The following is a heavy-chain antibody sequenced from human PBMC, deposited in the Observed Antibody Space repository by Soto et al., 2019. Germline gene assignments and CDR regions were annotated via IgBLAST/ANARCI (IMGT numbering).Heavy chain of an antibody. J-gene: IGHJ4*02. CDR2: ISYDGSNK. CDR3: AKDTPYLNYGDYVPFDY. CDR1: GFTFSSYG. V-gene: IGHV3-30*18. Sequence: PGGSLRLSCAASGFTFSSYGMHWVRQAHGKGLEWVAVISYDGSNKYYADSVKGRFTISRDNSKNTLYLQMNSLRAEDTAVYYCAKDTPYLNYGDYVPFDYWGQGTLVTVSS. D-gene: IGHD4-17*01.